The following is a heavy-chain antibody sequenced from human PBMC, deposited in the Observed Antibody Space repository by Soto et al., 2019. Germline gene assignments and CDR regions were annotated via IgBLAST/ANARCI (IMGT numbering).Heavy chain of an antibody. V-gene: IGHV3-66*01. CDR2: LYSGGRT. J-gene: IGHJ4*02. CDR3: ARERVAVAGTLRVPTRRNFDD. D-gene: IGHD6-19*01. Sequence: EVQLVESGGGLVQPGGSLRLSCAASGLTASSNYMSWVSQAAGKGLEWASVLYSGGRTHYADSVRGRFTIPRDNSQNTLYLKMNSLRAEDTAVYYCARERVAVAGTLRVPTRRNFDDWGQGTLVTVSS. CDR1: GLTASSNY.